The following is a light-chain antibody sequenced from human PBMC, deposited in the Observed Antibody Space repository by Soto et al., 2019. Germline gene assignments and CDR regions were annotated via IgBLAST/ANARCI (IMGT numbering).Light chain of an antibody. V-gene: IGKV3-20*01. Sequence: EIVLTQSPGTLSLSPGERATLSCRPSQSVTSNYLAWYQQKPGQAPRLLFYGASNRATGIPDRFVGSGSGTDFTRTISRLEPEDFAVYYCQQYDNSPMYTFGQGTKVEIK. CDR2: GAS. J-gene: IGKJ2*01. CDR1: QSVTSNY. CDR3: QQYDNSPMYT.